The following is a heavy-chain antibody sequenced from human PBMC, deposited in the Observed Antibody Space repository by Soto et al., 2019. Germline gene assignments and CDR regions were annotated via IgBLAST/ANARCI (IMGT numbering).Heavy chain of an antibody. Sequence: SETLSLTCTVSGGSISSGDYYWSWIRQPPGKGLEWIGYIYYSGSTYYNPSLKSQVTISVDTSKNQFTLKLSSVTAADSVVYYCARGITMIVVPKDAFDIWGQGTMVTVSS. D-gene: IGHD3-22*01. CDR3: ARGITMIVVPKDAFDI. V-gene: IGHV4-30-4*01. CDR1: GGSISSGDYY. J-gene: IGHJ3*02. CDR2: IYYSGST.